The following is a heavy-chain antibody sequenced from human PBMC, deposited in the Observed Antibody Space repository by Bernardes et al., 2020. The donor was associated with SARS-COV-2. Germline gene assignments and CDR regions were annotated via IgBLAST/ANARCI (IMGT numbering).Heavy chain of an antibody. V-gene: IGHV3-7*04. Sequence: GGSLRLSRAASGFTFSSYWMTWVRQGPGKGLERVANIKQDESEKYYVDSVKGRFTISRDNAKNSLYVQMNSLRAEDTAVYYCARGRYYFDLWGRGTLVTVSS. CDR1: GFTFSSYW. CDR3: ARGRYYFDL. D-gene: IGHD1-20*01. CDR2: IKQDESEK. J-gene: IGHJ2*01.